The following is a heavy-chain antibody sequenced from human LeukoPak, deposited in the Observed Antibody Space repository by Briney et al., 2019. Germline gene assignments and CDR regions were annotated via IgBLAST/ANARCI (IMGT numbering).Heavy chain of an antibody. D-gene: IGHD6-13*01. J-gene: IGHJ4*02. V-gene: IGHV3-7*04. Sequence: GGSLRLSCAASGFTFYSYWMNWVRQAPGKGLEWVANIQQDGSEKYYVDSVKGRFTISRDNAKNSLYLQMNNLRAEDTAVYYCARARDSSAWFSSDYWGQGTLVTVSS. CDR2: IQQDGSEK. CDR1: GFTFYSYW. CDR3: ARARDSSAWFSSDY.